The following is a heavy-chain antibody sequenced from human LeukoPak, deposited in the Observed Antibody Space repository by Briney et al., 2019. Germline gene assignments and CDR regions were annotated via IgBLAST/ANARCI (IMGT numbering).Heavy chain of an antibody. CDR2: ISSSGSTI. D-gene: IGHD6-13*01. J-gene: IGHJ4*02. V-gene: IGHV3-11*04. CDR1: GFTFSDYY. CDR3: ARWRSSPQHYFDY. Sequence: PGGSLRLSCAASGFTFSDYYMSWIRQAPGRGLEWVSYISSSGSTIYYADSVKGRFTISRDNAKNSLYLQMNSLRAEDTAVYYCARWRSSPQHYFDYWGQGTLVTVSS.